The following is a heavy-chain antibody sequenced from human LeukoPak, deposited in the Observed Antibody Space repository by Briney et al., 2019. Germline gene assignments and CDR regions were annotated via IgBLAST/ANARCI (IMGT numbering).Heavy chain of an antibody. CDR1: GYTFTGYY. Sequence: GASVKVSCKASGYTFTGYYMHWVRQAPGQGLEWMGWINPNSGGTNSAQKFQGRVTMTRDTSISTAYMELSRLRSDDTAVYYCARAHCSSTSCYGWYYYYYMDVWGKGTTVTVSS. D-gene: IGHD2-2*01. J-gene: IGHJ6*03. V-gene: IGHV1-2*02. CDR3: ARAHCSSTSCYGWYYYYYMDV. CDR2: INPNSGGT.